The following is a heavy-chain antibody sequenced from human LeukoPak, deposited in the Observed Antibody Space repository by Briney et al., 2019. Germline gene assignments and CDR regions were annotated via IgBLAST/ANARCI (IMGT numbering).Heavy chain of an antibody. D-gene: IGHD4-11*01. CDR2: ISAYNGNT. CDR1: GYTFTSYG. V-gene: IGHV1-18*01. CDR3: AGRYDYPYYYYYGMDV. Sequence: ASVKVSCKASGYTFTSYGISWVRQAPGQGLEWMGWISAYNGNTNYAQKFQGRVTITADESTSTAYMELSSLRSEDTAVYYCAGRYDYPYYYYYGMDVWGQGTTVTVSS. J-gene: IGHJ6*02.